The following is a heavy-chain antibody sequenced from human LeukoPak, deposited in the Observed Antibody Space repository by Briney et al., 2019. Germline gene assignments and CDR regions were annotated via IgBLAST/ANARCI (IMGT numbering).Heavy chain of an antibody. CDR2: ISSSSSYI. Sequence: PGGSLRLSCAASGFTFSSYSMNWVRQAPGKGLEWVSSISSSSSYIYYADSVKGRFTISRDNAKNSLYLQMNSLRAEDTAVYYCARDRDSSGYYHDAFDIWGQGTMVTVSS. CDR3: ARDRDSSGYYHDAFDI. J-gene: IGHJ3*02. CDR1: GFTFSSYS. D-gene: IGHD3-22*01. V-gene: IGHV3-21*01.